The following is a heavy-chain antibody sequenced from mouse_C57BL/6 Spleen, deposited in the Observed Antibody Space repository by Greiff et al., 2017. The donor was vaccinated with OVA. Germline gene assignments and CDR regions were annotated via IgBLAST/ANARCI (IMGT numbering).Heavy chain of an antibody. CDR3: ARGGAEYFDY. Sequence: QVHVKQPGAELVKPGASVKLSCKASGYTFTSYWMQWVKQRPGQGLEWIGEIDPSDSYTNYNQKFKGKATLTVDTSSSTAYLQLSSLTSEDSAVYYCARGGAEYFDYWGQGTTLTVSS. J-gene: IGHJ2*01. V-gene: IGHV1-50*01. D-gene: IGHD3-3*01. CDR2: IDPSDSYT. CDR1: GYTFTSYW.